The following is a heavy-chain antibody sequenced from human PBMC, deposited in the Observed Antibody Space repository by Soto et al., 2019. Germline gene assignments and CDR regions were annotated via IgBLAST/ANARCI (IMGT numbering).Heavy chain of an antibody. CDR2: IYPGDSDT. CDR3: ARLPMGRASYYYYMDV. Sequence: GESLKISCKGSGYSFTSYWIGWVRQMPGKGLEWMGIIYPGDSDTRYSPSFQGQVTISADKSISTAYLQWSSLKASDTAMYYCARLPMGRASYYYYMDVWGKGTTVTVSS. J-gene: IGHJ6*03. D-gene: IGHD6-13*01. V-gene: IGHV5-51*01. CDR1: GYSFTSYW.